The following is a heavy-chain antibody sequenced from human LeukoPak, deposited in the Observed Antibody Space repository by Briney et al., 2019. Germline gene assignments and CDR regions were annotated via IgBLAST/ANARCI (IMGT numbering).Heavy chain of an antibody. J-gene: IGHJ3*02. CDR1: GFTVSSNY. CDR2: IYSGGST. V-gene: IGHV3-53*01. CDR3: ARDRRAAAGTLLPNDAFDI. D-gene: IGHD6-13*01. Sequence: GGSLRLSCAASGFTVSSNYMSWVRQAPGKGLEWVSVIYSGGSTYYADSVKGRFTISRDNSKNTLYLQMNSLRAEDTAVYYCARDRRAAAGTLLPNDAFDIWGQGTVVTVSS.